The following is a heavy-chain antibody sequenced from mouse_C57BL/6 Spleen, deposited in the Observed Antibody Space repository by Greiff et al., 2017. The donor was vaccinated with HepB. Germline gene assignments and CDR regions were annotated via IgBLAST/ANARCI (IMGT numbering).Heavy chain of an antibody. D-gene: IGHD2-4*01. CDR3: AKSYDYLFFDY. CDR1: GYTFTDYY. CDR2: IYPGSGNT. Sequence: VKLVESGAELVRPGASVKLSCKASGYTFTDYYINWVKQRPGQGLEWIARIYPGSGNTYYNEKFKGKATLTAEKSSSTAYMQLSSLTSEDSAVYFCAKSYDYLFFDYWGQGTTLTVSS. V-gene: IGHV1-76*01. J-gene: IGHJ2*01.